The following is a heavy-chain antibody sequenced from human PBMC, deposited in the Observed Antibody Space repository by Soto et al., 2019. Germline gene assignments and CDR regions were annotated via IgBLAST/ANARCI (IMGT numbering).Heavy chain of an antibody. J-gene: IGHJ4*02. Sequence: ASVKVSCKASGYTFTGYYMHCVRQAPGQGLEWMGWINPNSGATKYAQKFQGWVTMTRDTSISTAYMELSRLRSNDTAVYYCAASRTENMFDYWGQGTLVTVSS. CDR3: AASRTENMFDY. V-gene: IGHV1-2*04. D-gene: IGHD2-2*01. CDR1: GYTFTGYY. CDR2: INPNSGAT.